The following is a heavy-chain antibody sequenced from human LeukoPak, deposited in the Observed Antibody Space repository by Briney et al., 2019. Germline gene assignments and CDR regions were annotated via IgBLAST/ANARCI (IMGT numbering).Heavy chain of an antibody. CDR3: ARQGYYDINWFDP. V-gene: IGHV4-38-2*01. CDR2: IYHSGST. Sequence: PSETLSLTCAVSGYSISSGYYWGWIRQPPGKGLEWIGSIYHSGSTYYSPSLKSRVTISVDTSKNQFSLKLSSVTAADTAVYYCARQGYYDINWFDPWGQGTLVTVSS. CDR1: GYSISSGYY. D-gene: IGHD3-9*01. J-gene: IGHJ5*02.